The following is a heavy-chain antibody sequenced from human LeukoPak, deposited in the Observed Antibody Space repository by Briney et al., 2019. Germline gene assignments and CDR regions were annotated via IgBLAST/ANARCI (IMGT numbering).Heavy chain of an antibody. J-gene: IGHJ4*02. CDR3: ASLVGYCSSTSCYASGPFDY. D-gene: IGHD2-2*01. CDR1: GGSISSGGYS. V-gene: IGHV4-30-2*01. CDR2: ICHSGST. Sequence: SETLSLTCTVSGGSISSGGYSWSWIRQPPGKGLEWIGYICHSGSTYYNPSLKSRVTISVDRSKNQFSLKLSSVTAADTAVYYCASLVGYCSSTSCYASGPFDYWGQGTLVTVSS.